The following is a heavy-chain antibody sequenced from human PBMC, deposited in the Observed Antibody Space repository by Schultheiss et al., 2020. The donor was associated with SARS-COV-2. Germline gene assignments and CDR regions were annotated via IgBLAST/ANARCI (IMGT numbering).Heavy chain of an antibody. Sequence: GGSLRLSCAASGFTFSSYWMHWVRQAPGKGLVWVSRIHSDGSSTNYADSVKGRFTISRDNAKNTLYLQMNSLRAEDTAVYYCARDKQFCRAARQSGCYYYYYDMDVWGQGTTVTVSS. V-gene: IGHV3-74*01. CDR1: GFTFSSYW. J-gene: IGHJ6*02. CDR3: ARDKQFCRAARQSGCYYYYYDMDV. CDR2: IHSDGSST. D-gene: IGHD6-6*01.